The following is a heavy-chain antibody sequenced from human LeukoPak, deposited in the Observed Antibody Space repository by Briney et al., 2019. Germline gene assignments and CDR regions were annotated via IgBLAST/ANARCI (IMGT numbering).Heavy chain of an antibody. J-gene: IGHJ4*02. CDR2: IIPILGIA. D-gene: IGHD3-22*01. CDR3: ARGNYYDSSGLGGKTLHGPATLDY. V-gene: IGHV1-69*04. CDR1: GGTFSSYA. Sequence: GASVKVSCKASGGTFSSYAISWVRQAPGQGLEWMGRIIPILGIANYAQKFQGRVTITADKSTSTAYMELSSLRSEDTAVYYCARGNYYDSSGLGGKTLHGPATLDYWGQGTLVTVSS.